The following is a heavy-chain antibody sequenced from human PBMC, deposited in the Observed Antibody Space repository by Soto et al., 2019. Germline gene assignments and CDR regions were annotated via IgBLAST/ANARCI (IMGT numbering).Heavy chain of an antibody. Sequence: PGGSLRLSCAASGFTFSGSAMHWVRQASGKGLEWVGRIRSKGDNYATSYAASVKGRFTISRDDSKNTAYLQMDSLRAEDTAVNYCAKVRISAYYYAEYYFDYWGQGTLVTVSS. V-gene: IGHV3-73*01. J-gene: IGHJ4*02. D-gene: IGHD3-10*01. CDR2: IRSKGDNYAT. CDR3: AKVRISAYYYAEYYFDY. CDR1: GFTFSGSA.